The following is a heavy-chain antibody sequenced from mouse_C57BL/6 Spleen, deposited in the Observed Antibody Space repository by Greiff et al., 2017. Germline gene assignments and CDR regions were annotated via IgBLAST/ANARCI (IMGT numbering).Heavy chain of an antibody. CDR2: ISSGSSTI. D-gene: IGHD1-1*01. CDR3: ARRSSYVYWYFDV. V-gene: IGHV5-17*01. Sequence: DVKLVESGGGLVKPGGSLKLSCAASGFTFSDYGMHWVRQAPEKGLEWVAYISSGSSTIYYADTVKGRFTISRDNAKNTLFLQMTSLRSEDTAMYYCARRSSYVYWYFDVWGKGTTVTVSS. CDR1: GFTFSDYG. J-gene: IGHJ1*03.